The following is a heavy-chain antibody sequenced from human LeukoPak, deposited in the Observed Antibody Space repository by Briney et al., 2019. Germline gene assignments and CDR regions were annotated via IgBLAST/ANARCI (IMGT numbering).Heavy chain of an antibody. CDR3: AKEYFRGRYLLASDY. D-gene: IGHD2-15*01. J-gene: IGHJ4*02. CDR2: LSASGGGT. Sequence: GGSLRLSCAASGLTFSNFAMTWVRQTPGKGLEWVSALSASGGGTFYAPSVKGRFTISRDNSKNTLYLQMNSLRAEDTAVYYCAKEYFRGRYLLASDYWGQGTLVTVSS. CDR1: GLTFSNFA. V-gene: IGHV3-23*01.